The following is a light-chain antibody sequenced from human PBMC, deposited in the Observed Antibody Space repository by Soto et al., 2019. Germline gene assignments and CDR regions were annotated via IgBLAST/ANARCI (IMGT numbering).Light chain of an antibody. CDR3: QHYDGSPRT. CDR2: GVF. Sequence: ETVLTQSPGTVSLSPEERATLSCTTSQTVNSDYLAWYQQKPGQAPRLLIYGVFNRATGIPDRFSGSGSGTYFTLTISGLEPEDSAVYYCQHYDGSPRTFGQGTNLEI. J-gene: IGKJ2*01. CDR1: QTVNSDY. V-gene: IGKV3-20*01.